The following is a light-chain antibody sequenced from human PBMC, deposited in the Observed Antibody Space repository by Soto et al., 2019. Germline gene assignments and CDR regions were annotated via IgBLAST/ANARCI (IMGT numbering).Light chain of an antibody. Sequence: TQSPSALSGSVGNKVTITCRASQTISSWLAWYQQKPGKAPKLLIYKASTLDLGVPSRFSGSGSGTEFTLSISDLQPDDFATYYCQQYENYFWTFGQGTKVDIK. CDR1: QTISSW. CDR3: QQYENYFWT. CDR2: KAS. V-gene: IGKV1-5*03. J-gene: IGKJ1*01.